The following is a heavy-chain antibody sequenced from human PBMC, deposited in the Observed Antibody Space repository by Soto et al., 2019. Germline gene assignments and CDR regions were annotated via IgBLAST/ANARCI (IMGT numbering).Heavy chain of an antibody. J-gene: IGHJ1*01. V-gene: IGHV3-23*01. CDR3: AKDGEDIVLMGYASEYFQH. CDR1: GFTFSSYA. D-gene: IGHD2-8*01. CDR2: ISGSCGST. Sequence: GGSLRLSCAASGFTFSSYAMSWVRQAPGKGLEWVSAISGSCGSTYYADSVKGRVTISRDNSKNTLYLQMNSLRAEDTAVYYCAKDGEDIVLMGYASEYFQHWGQGTLVTVSS.